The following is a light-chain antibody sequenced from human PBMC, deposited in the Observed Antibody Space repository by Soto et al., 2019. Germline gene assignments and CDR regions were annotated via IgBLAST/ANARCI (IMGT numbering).Light chain of an antibody. CDR2: GAS. CDR1: QSVSNSY. V-gene: IGKV3-20*01. J-gene: IGKJ1*01. Sequence: EIVLTQSPGTLYLSPGERATLSCRASQSVSNSYLAWYQQKPGQAPRLLIYGASSRATGIPDRFSGSGSGTDFTLTIGRLEPEDFAVYYCHQYGASPRTFGQGTEVEIK. CDR3: HQYGASPRT.